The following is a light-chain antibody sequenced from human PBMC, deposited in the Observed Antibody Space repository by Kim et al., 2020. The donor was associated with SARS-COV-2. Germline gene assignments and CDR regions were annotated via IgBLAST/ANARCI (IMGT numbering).Light chain of an antibody. Sequence: EIVLTQSPGTLSLSPGERATLSCRASQSVSSSHLAWYQQKPGQAPRLLIYGISYRATGIPDRFSGSGSGPDFTLTISRLEAEDSAVYYCQQYGSSPYTFGRGTKLEI. J-gene: IGKJ2*01. V-gene: IGKV3-20*01. CDR1: QSVSSSH. CDR2: GIS. CDR3: QQYGSSPYT.